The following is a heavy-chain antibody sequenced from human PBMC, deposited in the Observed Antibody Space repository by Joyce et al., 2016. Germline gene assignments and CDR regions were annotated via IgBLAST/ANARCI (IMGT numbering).Heavy chain of an antibody. D-gene: IGHD3-10*01. CDR3: AADVAEVGFGELDH. J-gene: IGHJ4*02. CDR2: IKSKTSGATT. V-gene: IGHV3-15*01. Sequence: EVQVAEYGGGLVKPGGSLRLSCAASGFTFNVAWMTWVRQAPVKGLEWVCRIKSKTSGATTEYAAPVTGRFPISMDDSKNTVSLQMNGLRTEDTAVYFCAADVAEVGFGELDHWGQGTLVTVSS. CDR1: GFTFNVAW.